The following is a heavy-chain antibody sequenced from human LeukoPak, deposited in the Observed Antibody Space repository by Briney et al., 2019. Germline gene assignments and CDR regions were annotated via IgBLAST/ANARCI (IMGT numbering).Heavy chain of an antibody. CDR3: ARGDPRGYCTSTSCPTGWFGP. J-gene: IGHJ5*02. CDR1: GYTFIDYY. CDR2: INPSGGST. Sequence: ASVKVSCKASGYTFIDYYMHWVRQAPGQGLEWMGIINPSGGSTSSAQNFQGRVTMTRDTSTSTVYMELSSLRSEDTAVYYCARGDPRGYCTSTSCPTGWFGPWGHGTLVTVSS. D-gene: IGHD2-2*01. V-gene: IGHV1-46*01.